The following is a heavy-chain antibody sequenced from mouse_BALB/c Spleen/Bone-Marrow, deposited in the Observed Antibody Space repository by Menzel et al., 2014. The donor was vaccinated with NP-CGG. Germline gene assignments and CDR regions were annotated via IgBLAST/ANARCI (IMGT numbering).Heavy chain of an antibody. J-gene: IGHJ2*01. Sequence: VQLVESGSVLVRPGASVKRSCKASGYTFTSSWMHWAKQRPGQGLEWIGEIHPNSGNTNYNEKFKGKATLTVDTSSSTAYVDLSSLTSEDSAVYYCARGATALDYWGQGTTLTVSS. CDR2: IHPNSGNT. CDR1: GYTFTSSW. CDR3: ARGATALDY. D-gene: IGHD1-2*01. V-gene: IGHV1S130*01.